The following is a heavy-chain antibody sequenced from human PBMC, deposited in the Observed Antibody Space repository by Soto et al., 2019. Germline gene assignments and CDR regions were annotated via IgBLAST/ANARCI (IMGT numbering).Heavy chain of an antibody. V-gene: IGHV3-53*01. CDR2: IYSGGSA. CDR1: GFTVSSNY. J-gene: IGHJ4*02. D-gene: IGHD2-15*01. CDR3: AGGAPVTPGTFAY. Sequence: EVQLVESGGGLIQPGGSLRLSCAVSGFTVSSNYMNWVRQAPGKGLEWVSIIYSGGSAFYADSVKGRFTISRDNSKNTLYLQMSSLRAEDTAVYYCAGGAPVTPGTFAYWSQGTLDTVSS.